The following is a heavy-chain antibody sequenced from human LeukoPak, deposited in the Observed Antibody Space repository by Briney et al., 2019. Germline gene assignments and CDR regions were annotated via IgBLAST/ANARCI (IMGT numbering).Heavy chain of an antibody. D-gene: IGHD2/OR15-2a*01. CDR3: AKTFSPYDYGDY. Sequence: GGSLRLSCAASGFTVSSNYMSWVRQAPGKGLEWVSVIYSGGSTYYADSVKGRFTISRDNSKNTLYLQMNSLRAEDTAVYYCAKTFSPYDYGDYWGQGTLVTVSS. CDR1: GFTVSSNY. J-gene: IGHJ4*02. CDR2: IYSGGST. V-gene: IGHV3-53*01.